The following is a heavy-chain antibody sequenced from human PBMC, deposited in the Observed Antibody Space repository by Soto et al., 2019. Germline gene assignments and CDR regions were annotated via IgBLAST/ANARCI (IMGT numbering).Heavy chain of an antibody. CDR3: ARVPPGYCSGGACYTYYLDF. CDR2: IIPTFDIV. V-gene: IGHV1-69*17. J-gene: IGHJ4*02. CDR1: GDTFSSYG. D-gene: IGHD2-15*01. Sequence: QVRLVQSGAEVKKPGSSVRVSCKVSGDTFSSYGISWVRQAPGQGLEWMGGIIPTFDIVNYAQSFQGRVTITADKSTDTVYMELSSLKSEDTAVFYCARVPPGYCSGGACYTYYLDFWGQGTLVTVSS.